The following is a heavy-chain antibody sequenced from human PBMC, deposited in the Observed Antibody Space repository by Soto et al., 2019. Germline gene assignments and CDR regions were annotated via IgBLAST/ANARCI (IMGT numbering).Heavy chain of an antibody. CDR2: MNPNSGNT. V-gene: IGHV1-8*01. J-gene: IGHJ3*02. Sequence: QVQLVQSGAEVKKPGASVKVSCKASGYTFTSYDINWVRQATGQGLEWMGWMNPNSGNTGYAQKFQGRVTMTRNTSISTAYMELSSLRSEDTAVYYCARRHTPYYCSGGSCYSIEDAFDIWGQGTMVTVSS. CDR1: GYTFTSYD. D-gene: IGHD2-15*01. CDR3: ARRHTPYYCSGGSCYSIEDAFDI.